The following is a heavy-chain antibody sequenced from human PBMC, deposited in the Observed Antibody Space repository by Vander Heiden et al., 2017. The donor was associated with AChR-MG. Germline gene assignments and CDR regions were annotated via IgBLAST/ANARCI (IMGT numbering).Heavy chain of an antibody. Sequence: EVQLVESGGVVVQPGGSLRLSCAASGFTFDDYTMHWVRQAPGKGLEWVSLISWDGGSTYYADSVKGRFTISRDNSKNSRYLKMNSLRTEETALYYCAKEIGGRWLPEGPFDYWGQGTLVTVSS. V-gene: IGHV3-43*01. D-gene: IGHD3-16*01. CDR2: ISWDGGST. CDR3: AKEIGGRWLPEGPFDY. J-gene: IGHJ4*02. CDR1: GFTFDDYT.